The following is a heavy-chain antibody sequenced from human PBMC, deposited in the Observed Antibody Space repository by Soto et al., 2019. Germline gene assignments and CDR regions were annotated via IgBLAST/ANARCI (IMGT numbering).Heavy chain of an antibody. CDR1: GYTFTSYD. J-gene: IGHJ6*03. Sequence: ASVKGSCKASGYTFTSYDINWVRQSTGQGLEWMGWMNPNSGNTGYAQKFQGRVTMTRNTSISTAYMELSSLRSEDTAVYYCARGLWFGELLAYYYMDVWGKGTTVTVSS. D-gene: IGHD3-10*01. CDR3: ARGLWFGELLAYYYMDV. CDR2: MNPNSGNT. V-gene: IGHV1-8*01.